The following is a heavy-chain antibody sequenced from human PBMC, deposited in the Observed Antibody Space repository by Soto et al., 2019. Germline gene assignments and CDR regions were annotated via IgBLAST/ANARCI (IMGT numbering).Heavy chain of an antibody. CDR2: IYYSGST. V-gene: IGHV4-59*01. J-gene: IGHJ5*02. CDR3: ARNIPIPDNWFDP. D-gene: IGHD2-2*02. Sequence: PSETLSLTCTVSGGSISSYYWSWIRQPPGKGLEWIGYIYYSGSTNYNPSLKSRVTISVDTSKNQFSLKLSSVTAADTAVYYCARNIPIPDNWFDPWGQGTLVTVS. CDR1: GGSISSYY.